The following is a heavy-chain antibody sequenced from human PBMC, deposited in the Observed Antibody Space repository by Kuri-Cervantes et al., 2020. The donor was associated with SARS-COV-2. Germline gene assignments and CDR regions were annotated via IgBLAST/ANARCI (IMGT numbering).Heavy chain of an antibody. CDR1: GGTFSSYA. CDR2: IIPIFGTA. Sequence: SVKVSCKASGGTFSSYAISWVRQAPGQGLEWMGGIIPIFGTANYAQKFQGRVTITTDESTSTAYMELSSLRSDDTAVYYCARVLWELPGAFDYWGQGTLVTVSS. D-gene: IGHD1-26*01. V-gene: IGHV1-69*05. J-gene: IGHJ4*02. CDR3: ARVLWELPGAFDY.